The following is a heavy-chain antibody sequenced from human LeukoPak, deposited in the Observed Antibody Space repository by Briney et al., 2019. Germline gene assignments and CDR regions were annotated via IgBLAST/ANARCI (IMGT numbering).Heavy chain of an antibody. CDR3: ARDCGGDCYSHYFDY. D-gene: IGHD2-21*02. Sequence: GGSLRLSCAASGFSFDDYGMSWVRQAPGKGLEWVSGINWNGGSTGYADSVKGRFTISRDNAKNTVYLQMNSLRADDTAVYYCARDCGGDCYSHYFDYWGQGTLVTVSS. V-gene: IGHV3-20*04. CDR1: GFSFDDYG. CDR2: INWNGGST. J-gene: IGHJ4*02.